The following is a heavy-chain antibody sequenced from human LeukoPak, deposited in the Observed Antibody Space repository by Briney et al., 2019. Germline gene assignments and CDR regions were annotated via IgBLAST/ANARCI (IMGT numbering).Heavy chain of an antibody. CDR3: ATVGIVGAPDAFDI. D-gene: IGHD1-26*01. CDR1: GGTFSSYA. Sequence: GASVKVSCKASGGTFSSYAISWVRQAPGQGLEWMGRIIPILGIANYAQKFQGRVTITADKSTSTAYMELSSLRSEDTAVYYCATVGIVGAPDAFDIWGQGTMVTVSS. CDR2: IIPILGIA. V-gene: IGHV1-69*04. J-gene: IGHJ3*02.